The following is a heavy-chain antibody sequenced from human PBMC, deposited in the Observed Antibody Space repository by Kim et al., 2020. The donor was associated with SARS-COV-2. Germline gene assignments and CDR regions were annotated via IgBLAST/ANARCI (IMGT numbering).Heavy chain of an antibody. J-gene: IGHJ4*02. V-gene: IGHV3-64D*06. CDR2: IGGGGDRT. CDR3: VKDRGDNTYAFDF. D-gene: IGHD3-16*01. CDR1: GFTFSRTT. Sequence: GGSLRLSCSASGFTFSRTTMHWVRQAPGKGLEYVSSIGGGGDRTFYADSAKGRVTISRDNSRNSVFLQISSLGLEDTAVYHCVKDRGDNTYAFDFWAQGTLVTVTS.